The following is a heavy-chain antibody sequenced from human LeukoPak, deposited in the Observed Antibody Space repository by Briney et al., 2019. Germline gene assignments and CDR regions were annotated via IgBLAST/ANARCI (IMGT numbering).Heavy chain of an antibody. CDR3: ARGRYSSGWSARIFDY. V-gene: IGHV4-34*01. J-gene: IGHJ4*02. D-gene: IGHD6-19*01. Sequence: PSETLSLTCAVYGGSFSGYYWSWLRQPPGKGLEWIGEINHSGSTNYNPSLKSRVTISVGTSKNQFSLKLSSVTAADTAVYYCARGRYSSGWSARIFDYWGQGTLVTVSS. CDR2: INHSGST. CDR1: GGSFSGYY.